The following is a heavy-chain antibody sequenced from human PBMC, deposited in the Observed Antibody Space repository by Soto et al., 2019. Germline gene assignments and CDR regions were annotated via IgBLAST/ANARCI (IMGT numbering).Heavy chain of an antibody. J-gene: IGHJ4*02. CDR1: GFTFSSYW. V-gene: IGHV3-74*01. CDR3: AREVGATSPFDY. D-gene: IGHD1-26*01. CDR2: INSDGSST. Sequence: GGSLRLSCAASGFTFSSYWMHWVRQAPGKGLVWVSRINSDGSSTSYADSVKGRFTISRDNAKNTLYLQMNSLRAEDTAVYYCAREVGATSPFDYWGQGTLVTVSS.